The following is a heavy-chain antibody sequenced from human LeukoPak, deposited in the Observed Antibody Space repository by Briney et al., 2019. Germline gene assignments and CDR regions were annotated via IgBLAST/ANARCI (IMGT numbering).Heavy chain of an antibody. V-gene: IGHV7-4-1*02. CDR3: AREDIVVVVAALDY. D-gene: IGHD2-15*01. J-gene: IGHJ4*02. CDR2: INTNTGNP. Sequence: ASVKVSCKGSGYTFTSYAMNWVRQAPGQGLGWVGWINTNTGNPTYAQGFTGRFVFSLDTSVSTAYLQISSLEAEDTAVYYCAREDIVVVVAALDYWGQGTLVTVSS. CDR1: GYTFTSYA.